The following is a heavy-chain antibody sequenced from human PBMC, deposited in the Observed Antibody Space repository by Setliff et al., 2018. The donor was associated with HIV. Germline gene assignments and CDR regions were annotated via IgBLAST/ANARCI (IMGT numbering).Heavy chain of an antibody. J-gene: IGHJ4*02. D-gene: IGHD2-15*01. CDR3: AREGYCSGGSCYRAFDY. V-gene: IGHV3-74*01. CDR2: INSDGSST. Sequence: GESLRLSCAASGFTFSSYWMHWVRQAPGKGLVWVSRINSDGSSTSYADSVKGRFTISRDNAKNTLYLQMNSLRAEDTAVYYCAREGYCSGGSCYRAFDYWGQGTLVTVSS. CDR1: GFTFSSYW.